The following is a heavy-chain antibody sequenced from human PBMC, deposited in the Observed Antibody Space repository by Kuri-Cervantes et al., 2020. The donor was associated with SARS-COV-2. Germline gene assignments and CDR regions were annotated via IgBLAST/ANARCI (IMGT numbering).Heavy chain of an antibody. CDR1: GFTFTSHA. D-gene: IGHD3-22*01. J-gene: IGHJ4*02. CDR2: ISYDGSNK. CDR3: ASDLYDSSGYYFGTDY. Sequence: LSLTCAVSGFTFTSHAMHWVRQAPGKGLEWVALISYDGSNKFYADSVKGRFTISRDNSKNTLYLQMNSLRVEDTAVYYCASDLYDSSGYYFGTDYWGQGTLVTVSS. V-gene: IGHV3-30*03.